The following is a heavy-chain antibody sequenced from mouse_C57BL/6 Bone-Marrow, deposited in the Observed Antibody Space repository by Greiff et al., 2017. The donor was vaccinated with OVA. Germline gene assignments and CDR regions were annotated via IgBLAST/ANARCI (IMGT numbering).Heavy chain of an antibody. CDR1: EYEFPSHD. CDR2: INSDGGST. V-gene: IGHV5-2*01. CDR3: ARNCYDDDAPGFAY. D-gene: IGHD2-4*01. Sequence: EVKLVESGGGLVQPGESLKLSCESNEYEFPSHDMSWVRKTPEKRLELVAAINSDGGSTYYPDTMERRFIISRDNTKKTLYLQMSSLRSEDTALYYCARNCYDDDAPGFAYWGQGTLVTVSA. J-gene: IGHJ3*01.